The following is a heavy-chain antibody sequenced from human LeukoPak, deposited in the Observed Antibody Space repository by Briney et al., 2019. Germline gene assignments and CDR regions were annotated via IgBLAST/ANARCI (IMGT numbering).Heavy chain of an antibody. D-gene: IGHD6-19*01. J-gene: IGHJ6*03. CDR1: GGSFSDYY. CDR3: ARGRNGGWPYSYYYYMDV. CDR2: INHSGST. Sequence: SETLSLTCAVYGGSFSDYYWTWIRQSPGKGLEWIGEINHSGSTNYNPSLKSRVSISVDKSKKQFSLKVTSVTAADTAVYYCARGRNGGWPYSYYYYMDVWDKGTTVTVSS. V-gene: IGHV4-34*01.